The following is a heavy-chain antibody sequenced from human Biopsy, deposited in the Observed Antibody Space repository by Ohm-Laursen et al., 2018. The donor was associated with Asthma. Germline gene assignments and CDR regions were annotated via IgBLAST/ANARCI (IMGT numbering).Heavy chain of an antibody. Sequence: SVKVSCNTSGYTFINYAIHWVRQAPGHSLEWMGWINAANGNTKYSQKFQGRLTISRDTSASTAYMDLSSLRSEDTAVYYCARTYFDFLTGQVHDAFAMWGQGTMVTVSS. CDR2: INAANGNT. V-gene: IGHV1-3*01. CDR1: GYTFINYA. CDR3: ARTYFDFLTGQVHDAFAM. D-gene: IGHD3-9*01. J-gene: IGHJ3*02.